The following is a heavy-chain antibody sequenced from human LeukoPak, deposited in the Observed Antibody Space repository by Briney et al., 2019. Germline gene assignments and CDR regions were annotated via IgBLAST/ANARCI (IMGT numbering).Heavy chain of an antibody. J-gene: IGHJ6*03. CDR3: ARDRSCRSSASCYYYYMDV. CDR2: ISSSSSTI. Sequence: GGSLRLSCAASGFTFSSYSTNWVRQAPGKGLEWVSYISSSSSTIYYADSVKGRFTISRDSAKNSLYLQMNSLRAEDTAVYYCARDRSCRSSASCYYYYMDVWGKGTTVTVS. V-gene: IGHV3-48*01. D-gene: IGHD2-2*01. CDR1: GFTFSSYS.